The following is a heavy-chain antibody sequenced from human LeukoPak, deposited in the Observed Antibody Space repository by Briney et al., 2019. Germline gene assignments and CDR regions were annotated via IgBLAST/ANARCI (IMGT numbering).Heavy chain of an antibody. CDR3: ATTVVTPDAGNWFDL. CDR1: GFTFSSYG. D-gene: IGHD4-23*01. J-gene: IGHJ5*02. V-gene: IGHV3-30*02. CDR2: IRYDGSNK. Sequence: PGGSLRLSCAASGFTFSSYGMHWLRQAPGKGLEWVAFIRYDGSNKYYADSVKGRFTISRDNSKNALYLQMNSLRAEDTAVYYCATTVVTPDAGNWFDLWGQGTLVTVSS.